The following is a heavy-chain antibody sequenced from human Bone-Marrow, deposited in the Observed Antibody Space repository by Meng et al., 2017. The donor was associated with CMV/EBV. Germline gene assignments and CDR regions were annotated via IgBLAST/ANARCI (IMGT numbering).Heavy chain of an antibody. CDR3: AILQPGEGYYGSGSYGLSNVDY. Sequence: ASVKVSCKASGYTFTSYYMHWVRQAPGQGLEWMGIINPSGGSTSYAQKFQGRVTMTRDTSTRKVYMELSSLRSEDTAVYYCAILQPGEGYYGSGSYGLSNVDYWGQGTLVTVSS. V-gene: IGHV1-46*01. CDR2: INPSGGST. J-gene: IGHJ4*02. CDR1: GYTFTSYY. D-gene: IGHD3-10*01.